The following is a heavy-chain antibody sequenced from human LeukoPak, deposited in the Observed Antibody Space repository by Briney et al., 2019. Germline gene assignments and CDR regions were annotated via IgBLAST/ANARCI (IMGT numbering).Heavy chain of an antibody. CDR2: IYTSGIT. CDR1: GGSIGSYF. D-gene: IGHD2-2*01. J-gene: IGHJ4*02. Sequence: PSETLSLTCTVSGGSIGSYFWSWLRQPAGKGLEWIGRIYTSGITNYNPSLQSRVTMSLDTSKNQFSLNLSSVTAADTAVYYCARDSTSSRAPDYWGQGTLVTVSS. CDR3: ARDSTSSRAPDY. V-gene: IGHV4-4*07.